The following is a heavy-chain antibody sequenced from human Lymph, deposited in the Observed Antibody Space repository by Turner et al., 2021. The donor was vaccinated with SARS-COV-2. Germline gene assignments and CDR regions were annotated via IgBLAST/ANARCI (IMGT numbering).Heavy chain of an antibody. CDR2: VDPEDAET. Sequence: QVQLVQSGAEVKKPGAAVKVSCKVCGYTLTELSIHWVRQAPGKGLEWMGGVDPEDAETIYAQKFQGRVTMTEDTSTDTAYMELSSLRSEDTAVYYCATAPAVADYFHYYYGMDVWGQGTTVTVSS. CDR1: GYTLTELS. D-gene: IGHD6-19*01. V-gene: IGHV1-24*01. J-gene: IGHJ6*02. CDR3: ATAPAVADYFHYYYGMDV.